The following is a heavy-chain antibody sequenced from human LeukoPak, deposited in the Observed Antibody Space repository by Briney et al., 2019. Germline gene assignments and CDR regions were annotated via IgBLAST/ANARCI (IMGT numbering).Heavy chain of an antibody. CDR3: ARVPGSSGPIY. Sequence: SETLSLTCTVSGYSISSGYYWGWIRPPPGKGLEWIGSIYHSGSTYYNPSLKSRVTISVDTSKNQFSLKLSSVTAADTAVYYCARVPGSSGPIYWGQGTLVTVSS. J-gene: IGHJ4*02. CDR1: GYSISSGYY. V-gene: IGHV4-38-2*02. D-gene: IGHD3-22*01. CDR2: IYHSGST.